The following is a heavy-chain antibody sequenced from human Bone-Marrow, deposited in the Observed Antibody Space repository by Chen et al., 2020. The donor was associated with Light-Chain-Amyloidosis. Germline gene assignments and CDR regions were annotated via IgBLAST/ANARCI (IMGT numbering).Heavy chain of an antibody. Sequence: HVTVKESGPALVKPTQTLTMTCTFSGFSLSSTGLRLNWIRQPPGKALEWLARIDWDGDKYYTPSLETRLTISKDPSKNQVVLTMTNMDPVDTATYYCARMSFFETSDALDVWGQGTMITVSS. J-gene: IGHJ3*01. CDR1: GFSLSSTGLR. CDR2: IDWDGDK. V-gene: IGHV2-70*04. D-gene: IGHD3-9*01. CDR3: ARMSFFETSDALDV.